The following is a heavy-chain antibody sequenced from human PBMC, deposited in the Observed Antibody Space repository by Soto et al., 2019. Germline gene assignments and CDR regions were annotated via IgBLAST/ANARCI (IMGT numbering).Heavy chain of an antibody. CDR3: ARDEVPDVQNDAFDI. J-gene: IGHJ3*02. CDR2: IDPSDGTT. V-gene: IGHV1-46*04. CDR1: GYAFTTYH. Sequence: ASVKVSCKASGYAFTTYHMHWVRQAPGQGLEWMGMIDPSDGTTTYAQKLQGRVTMTRDTATSTVYMELSSLRSEDTAVYYCARDEVPDVQNDAFDIWGKGTTVTVSS.